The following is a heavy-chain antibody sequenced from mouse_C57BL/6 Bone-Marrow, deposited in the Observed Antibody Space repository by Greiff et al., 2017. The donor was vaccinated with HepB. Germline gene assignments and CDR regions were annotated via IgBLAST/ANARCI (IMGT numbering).Heavy chain of an antibody. CDR1: GYTFTEYT. CDR2: IYPGSGSI. Sequence: QVQLQQSGAELVKPGASVKLSCKASGYTFTEYTIHWVKQRPGQGLEWIGWIYPGSGSIKYNEKFKDKATVTADKSSSTVYMELSRLTSEDSAVYFCARHEDRYYGSWAWFAYWGQGTLVTVSA. CDR3: ARHEDRYYGSWAWFAY. V-gene: IGHV1-62-2*01. D-gene: IGHD1-1*01. J-gene: IGHJ3*01.